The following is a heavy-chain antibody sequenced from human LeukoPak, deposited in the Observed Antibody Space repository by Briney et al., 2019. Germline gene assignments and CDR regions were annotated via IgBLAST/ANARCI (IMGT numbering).Heavy chain of an antibody. Sequence: SETLSLTCAVYGESFSGYYWSWIRQPPGKGLEWIGEINHSGSTNYNPSLKSRVTISVDTSKNQFSLKLSSVTAADTAVYYCARVAWFGELDAFDIWGQGTMVTFSS. D-gene: IGHD3-10*01. CDR2: INHSGST. J-gene: IGHJ3*02. CDR1: GESFSGYY. CDR3: ARVAWFGELDAFDI. V-gene: IGHV4-34*01.